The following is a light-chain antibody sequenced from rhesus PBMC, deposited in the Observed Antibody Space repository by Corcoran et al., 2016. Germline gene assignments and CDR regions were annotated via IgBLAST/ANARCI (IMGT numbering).Light chain of an antibody. CDR2: GAS. V-gene: IGKV3-24*04. Sequence: EIVMTQSPATLSLSLGERATLSCRASQSVGSSLAWSQQKPGQAPRPHIYGASSRDTGLPDRFSGSGAGTDVTLTISSLEPGDVAVYYCLQLSNWPWTFGQGTKVEIK. CDR3: LQLSNWPWT. J-gene: IGKJ1*01. CDR1: QSVGSS.